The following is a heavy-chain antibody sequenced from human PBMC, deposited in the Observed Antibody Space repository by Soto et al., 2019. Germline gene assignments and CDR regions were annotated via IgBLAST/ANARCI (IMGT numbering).Heavy chain of an antibody. J-gene: IGHJ5*02. Sequence: QVQLQQWGAGLLKPSETLSLTCAIYGGSFSDYYWSWIRQPPGKGLEWIGEINHSGSTTYNPSLKSRVTMSVDTSKNQFSLGLNSGTAADTAVYYCTRGADTALVRGYNWFDPWGQGTLVTVSS. CDR3: TRGADTALVRGYNWFDP. CDR2: INHSGST. V-gene: IGHV4-34*01. D-gene: IGHD5-18*01. CDR1: GGSFSDYY.